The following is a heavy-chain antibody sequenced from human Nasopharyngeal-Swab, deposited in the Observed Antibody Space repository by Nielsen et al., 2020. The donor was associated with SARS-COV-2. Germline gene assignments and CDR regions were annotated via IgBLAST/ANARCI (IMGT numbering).Heavy chain of an antibody. V-gene: IGHV1-46*01. Sequence: ASVKVPRKASGYTFTGYYTHWVRQAPGQGLEWMGIINPSGCSTSYAQKFQGRVTMTRDTSTSTVYMELSSLRSEDTAVYYCAARGSCSSTSCYADYWGQGTLVTVSS. CDR3: AARGSCSSTSCYADY. D-gene: IGHD2-2*01. CDR2: INPSGCST. CDR1: GYTFTGYY. J-gene: IGHJ4*02.